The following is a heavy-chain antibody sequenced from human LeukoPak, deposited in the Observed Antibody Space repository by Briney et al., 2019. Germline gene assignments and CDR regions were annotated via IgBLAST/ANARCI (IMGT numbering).Heavy chain of an antibody. CDR2: IDRPAKSYAK. Sequence: GGSLRLSCAAPGFTLSDSAIHWVRQASGKGLEWVGLIDRPAKSYAKASGASVGGRFTISRDDSKNTAYLQMDSLKTEDTALYYCTRDRGTYNWLDPWGQGTLVTVSS. CDR3: TRDRGTYNWLDP. CDR1: GFTLSDSA. V-gene: IGHV3-73*01. D-gene: IGHD1-26*01. J-gene: IGHJ5*02.